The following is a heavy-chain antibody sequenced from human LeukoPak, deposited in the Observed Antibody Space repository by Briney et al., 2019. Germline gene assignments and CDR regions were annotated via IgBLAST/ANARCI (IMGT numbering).Heavy chain of an antibody. J-gene: IGHJ3*02. CDR2: ISAYNGNT. CDR3: ARSLTIREGDAFDI. Sequence: ASVKLSCKASGYTFTSYGISWVRQAPGQGLEWMGCISAYNGNTNYAQKLQGRVTMTTDTSTSTDYMQLTSRRSDATAVYYCARSLTIREGDAFDIWGQGTMVTVSS. CDR1: GYTFTSYG. V-gene: IGHV1-18*01. D-gene: IGHD3-10*01.